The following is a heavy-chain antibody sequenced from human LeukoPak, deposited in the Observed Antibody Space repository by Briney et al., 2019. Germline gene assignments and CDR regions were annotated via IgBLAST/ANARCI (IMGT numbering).Heavy chain of an antibody. CDR2: IIPIFGTA. J-gene: IGHJ4*02. CDR3: ARDRRSHYGSGVGFDY. D-gene: IGHD3-10*01. CDR1: GGTFSSYA. V-gene: IGHV1-69*05. Sequence: GASVKVSCKASGGTFSSYAISWVRQAPGQGLEWMGVIIPIFGTANYAQKFQGRVTITTDESTSTAYMELSSLRSEDTAVYYCARDRRSHYGSGVGFDYWGQGTLVTVSS.